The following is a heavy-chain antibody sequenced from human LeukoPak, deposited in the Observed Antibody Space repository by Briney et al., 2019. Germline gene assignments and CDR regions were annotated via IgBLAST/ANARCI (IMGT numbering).Heavy chain of an antibody. J-gene: IGHJ6*03. D-gene: IGHD6-19*01. Sequence: SETLSLTCAVYGGSFSGYYRSWIRQPPGKGLEWIGEINHSGSTNYNPSLKSRVTISVDTSKNQFSLKLSSVTAADTAVYYCARGGTVGEWLVPPDYYYYYMDVWGKGTTVTVSS. CDR1: GGSFSGYY. CDR3: ARGGTVGEWLVPPDYYYYYMDV. V-gene: IGHV4-34*01. CDR2: INHSGST.